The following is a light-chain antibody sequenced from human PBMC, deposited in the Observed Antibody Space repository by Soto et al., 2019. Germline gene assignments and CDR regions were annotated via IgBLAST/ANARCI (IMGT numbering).Light chain of an antibody. J-gene: IGKJ1*01. CDR3: QQYGSSSWT. CDR1: QSVSSY. Sequence: EIVLTQSPATLSLSPGERATLSCRASQSVSSYLAWYQQKPGQAPRLLIYDASNSATGIPARFSGSGSGTEFTLTISRLEPEDFAVYYCQQYGSSSWTFGQGTKVDI. V-gene: IGKV3-11*01. CDR2: DAS.